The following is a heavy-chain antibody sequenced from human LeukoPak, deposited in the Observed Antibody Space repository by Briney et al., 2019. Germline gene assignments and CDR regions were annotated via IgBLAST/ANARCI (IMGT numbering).Heavy chain of an antibody. D-gene: IGHD3-10*01. J-gene: IGHJ4*02. CDR1: GFTFNRNG. Sequence: GGSLRLSCATSGFTFNRNGMHWVRQAPGKGLEWVALIRFDGTKKYYADSVKGRFTIARDDSKNPLYVQMNSLRVEDTAVYYCATSYGNSGNFDYWGQGTLVTVSS. V-gene: IGHV3-30*02. CDR2: IRFDGTKK. CDR3: ATSYGNSGNFDY.